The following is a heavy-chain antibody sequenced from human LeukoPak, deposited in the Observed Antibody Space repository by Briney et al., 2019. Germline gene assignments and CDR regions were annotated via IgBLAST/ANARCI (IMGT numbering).Heavy chain of an antibody. CDR1: GFTSSTYW. D-gene: IGHD3-16*02. CDR2: INRDGSST. J-gene: IGHJ6*04. CDR3: AREGEYDYVWGSYRKDYYYYGMDV. Sequence: PGASLRLSSAASGFTSSTYWIHWVHQAPGKGLGWVSRINRDGSSTSYADTVKGRFTISRDNAKNTLYRQMNSLRAEDTAVYYCAREGEYDYVWGSYRKDYYYYGMDVWGKGTTVTVSS. V-gene: IGHV3-74*01.